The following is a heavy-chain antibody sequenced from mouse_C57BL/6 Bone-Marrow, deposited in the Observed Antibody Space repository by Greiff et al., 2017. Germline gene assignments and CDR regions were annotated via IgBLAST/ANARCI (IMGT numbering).Heavy chain of an antibody. CDR1: GFTFTDYY. CDR2: IRNKANGYTT. J-gene: IGHJ4*01. CDR3: ARSYYGSSYRAMDY. D-gene: IGHD1-1*01. Sequence: VHLVESGGGLVQPGGSLGLSCAASGFTFTDYYMSWVRQPPGKALEWLGFIRNKANGYTTEYSASVKGRFTISRDNSQSILYLQMNALRAEDSATYYCARSYYGSSYRAMDYWGQGTSVTVSS. V-gene: IGHV7-3*01.